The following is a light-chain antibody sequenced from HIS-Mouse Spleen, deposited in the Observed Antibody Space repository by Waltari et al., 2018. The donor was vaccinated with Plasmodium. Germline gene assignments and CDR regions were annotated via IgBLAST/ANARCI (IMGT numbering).Light chain of an antibody. CDR2: DAS. CDR3: QQYDNLPPLFT. V-gene: IGKV1-33*01. CDR1: QDISNY. J-gene: IGKJ3*01. Sequence: DIQMPQSPSSLSASVGDRVTITSQASQDISNYLNWYQQKPGKAPKLLIYDASNLETGVPSRFSGSGSGTDFTFTISSLQPEDIATYYCQQYDNLPPLFTFGPGTKVDIK.